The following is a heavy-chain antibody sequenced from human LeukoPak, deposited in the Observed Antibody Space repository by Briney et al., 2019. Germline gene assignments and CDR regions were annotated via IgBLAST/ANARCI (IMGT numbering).Heavy chain of an antibody. CDR3: ARGNILTGYCFDF. V-gene: IGHV4-34*01. Sequence: SETLSLTCAVYGGSITGYYWSWIRQTPGRGLEWVGEIHYTGATSYNPSLKSRATISTDTSKNQSSLRLSSVTAADTAVYYCARGNILTGYCFDFWGQGALVTVSS. CDR1: GGSITGYY. CDR2: IHYTGAT. J-gene: IGHJ4*02. D-gene: IGHD3-9*01.